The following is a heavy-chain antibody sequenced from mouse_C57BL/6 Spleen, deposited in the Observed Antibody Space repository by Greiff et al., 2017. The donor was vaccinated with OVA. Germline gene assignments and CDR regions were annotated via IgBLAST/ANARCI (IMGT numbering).Heavy chain of an antibody. CDR3: ARLDYDDAMDY. J-gene: IGHJ4*01. CDR1: GYTFTSYW. V-gene: IGHV1-72*01. CDR2: IDPISGGT. Sequence: QVQLQQSGAELVKPGASVKLSCKASGYTFTSYWMHWVKQRPGRGLEWIGRIDPISGGTKYNEKFKSKATLPVDKPSSTAYMQLSSLTAEDSAVYYCARLDYDDAMDYWGQGTSVTVSS. D-gene: IGHD2-4*01.